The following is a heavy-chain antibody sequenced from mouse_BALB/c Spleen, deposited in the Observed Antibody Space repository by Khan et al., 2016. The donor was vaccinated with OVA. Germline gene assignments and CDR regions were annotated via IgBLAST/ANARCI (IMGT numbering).Heavy chain of an antibody. CDR2: INTDSSTI. V-gene: IGHV4-1*02. CDR1: GFAFSRYW. D-gene: IGHD2-14*01. Sequence: EVQLVESGGGLVQPGGSLKLSCAASGFAFSRYWMSWVRQAPGKGLEWIGEINTDSSTINYTPSLKDKFIISRDNAKNTLYLQMSKVRSEDTALYYCARPYRCAGRAWFAYWGQGTLVTVSA. J-gene: IGHJ3*01. CDR3: ARPYRCAGRAWFAY.